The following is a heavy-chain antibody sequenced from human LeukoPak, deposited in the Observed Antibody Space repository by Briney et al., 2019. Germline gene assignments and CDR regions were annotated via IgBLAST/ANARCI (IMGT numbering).Heavy chain of an antibody. Sequence: GSLRLSCAASGFTFSSYSMNWVRQAPGKGLEWVSAISGSGGSTYYADSVKGRFTISRDNSKNTLYLQMNSLRAEDTAVYYCAKSMVLRFLEWFADAFDIWGQGTMVTVSS. V-gene: IGHV3-23*01. CDR2: ISGSGGST. D-gene: IGHD3-3*01. J-gene: IGHJ3*02. CDR1: GFTFSSYS. CDR3: AKSMVLRFLEWFADAFDI.